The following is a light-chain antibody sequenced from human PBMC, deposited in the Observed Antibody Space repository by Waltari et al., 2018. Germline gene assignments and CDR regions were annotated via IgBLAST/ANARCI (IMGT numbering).Light chain of an antibody. J-gene: IGKJ4*01. CDR2: WAS. CDR3: KQYYTSPLT. V-gene: IGKV4-1*01. Sequence: DIVISQYPDSLAVSLSGGATLHCKSSQSVSYTASNKHYLAWYQQKPGQPPKLIIYWASNRESGVPDRFSGSGSGTDFTLTISRLQAEDVAVYYCKQYYTSPLTCGGGTKVEI. CDR1: QSVSYTASNKHY.